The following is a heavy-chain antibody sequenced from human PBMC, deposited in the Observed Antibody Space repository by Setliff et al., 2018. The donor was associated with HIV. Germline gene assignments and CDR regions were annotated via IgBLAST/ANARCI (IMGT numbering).Heavy chain of an antibody. CDR1: GVSISNYY. J-gene: IGHJ4*02. V-gene: IGHV4-59*01. Sequence: KTSETLSLTCTVSGVSISNYYWSWIRQPPGKGLEWIGYMYYSGNTNYNPSLKSRVTISVDTSKSQFSLKLNSVTAADTAVHYCARDQSDWFYWGQGTLVTVSS. CDR2: MYYSGNT. CDR3: ARDQSDWFY. D-gene: IGHD3-3*01.